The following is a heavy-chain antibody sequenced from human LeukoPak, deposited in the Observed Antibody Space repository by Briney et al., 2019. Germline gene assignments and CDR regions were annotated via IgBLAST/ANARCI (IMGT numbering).Heavy chain of an antibody. CDR1: GFTFSSSW. CDR2: INKDGSSI. V-gene: IGHV3-74*03. J-gene: IGHJ4*02. CDR3: ARGYTYGSIDY. D-gene: IGHD5-18*01. Sequence: TGGSLSLSCAASGFTFSSSWMHWVRQVPGEGLVWVSRINKDGSSITYADSVKGRFTISRDNAKNTLYLQMNSLRAEDTSVHYCARGYTYGSIDYWGQGTLVTVSS.